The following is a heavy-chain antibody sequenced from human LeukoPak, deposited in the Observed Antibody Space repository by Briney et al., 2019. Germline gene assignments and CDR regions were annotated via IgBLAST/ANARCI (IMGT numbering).Heavy chain of an antibody. D-gene: IGHD3-10*01. V-gene: IGHV4-34*01. CDR1: GGSFSGYY. J-gene: IGHJ4*02. CDR3: ARGPNYYGSGSYNDY. Sequence: SETLSLTCAVYGGSFSGYYWSWIRQPPGKGLEWIGEINHSGSTNYNPSLKSRVTISVDTSKNQFSLKLSSVTAADTAVYYCARGPNYYGSGSYNDYWGQGTLATVSS. CDR2: INHSGST.